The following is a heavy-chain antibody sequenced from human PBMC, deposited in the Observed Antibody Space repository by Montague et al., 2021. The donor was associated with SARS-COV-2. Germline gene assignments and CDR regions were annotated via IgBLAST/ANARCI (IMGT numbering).Heavy chain of an antibody. D-gene: IGHD6-19*01. V-gene: IGHV4-4*07. Sequence: SETRSLTCTVSGGSISNYYWTWIRQPAGKGLEWIGRLYTSGSTTYNPSLESRVTMSVDTSKNQFSLNVTSVTAADTAIYYCARESGYSSGWRYYYVMDVWGQGTTVTVS. J-gene: IGHJ6*02. CDR2: LYTSGST. CDR3: ARESGYSSGWRYYYVMDV. CDR1: GGSISNYY.